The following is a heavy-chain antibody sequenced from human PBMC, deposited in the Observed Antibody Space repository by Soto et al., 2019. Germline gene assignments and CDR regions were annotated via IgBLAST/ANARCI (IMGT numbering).Heavy chain of an antibody. CDR2: IIPIFGTA. Sequence: ASVKVSCKASGGTFSSYAISWVRQAPGQGLEWMGGIIPIFGTANYAQKFQGRVTITADESTSTAYMELSSLRSEDTAVYYCARGIGLRGSSSFYFDYWGQGTLVTVSS. CDR1: GGTFSSYA. V-gene: IGHV1-69*13. CDR3: ARGIGLRGSSSFYFDY. D-gene: IGHD6-6*01. J-gene: IGHJ4*02.